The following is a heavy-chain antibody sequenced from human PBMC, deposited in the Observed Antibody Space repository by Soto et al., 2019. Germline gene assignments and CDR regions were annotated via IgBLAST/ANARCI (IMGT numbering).Heavy chain of an antibody. CDR3: ARAPTASSPFVY. Sequence: QVPLVQSGAEMKRPGSSVKVSCEASGGTFPNSTFNWVRQAPGQGLEWMGRIIPVLNIANYAQNFHGRITITADKSTSTAYLELTSLRSDDTAIYFCARAPTASSPFVYWGQGSLVTVSS. CDR1: GGTFPNST. V-gene: IGHV1-69*02. D-gene: IGHD1-26*01. J-gene: IGHJ4*02. CDR2: IIPVLNIA.